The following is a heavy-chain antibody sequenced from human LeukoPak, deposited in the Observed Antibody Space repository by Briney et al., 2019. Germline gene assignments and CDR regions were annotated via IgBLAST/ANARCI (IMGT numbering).Heavy chain of an antibody. D-gene: IGHD3-10*01. Sequence: TGGSLRLSCAASGFTFSSYSMNWVRQAPGKGLEWVSYISSSSSTIYYADSVKGRFTISRDNAKNSLYLQMNSLRAEDTALYYCAKGSLPLSGSYYRNYFDYWGQGTLVTVSS. CDR1: GFTFSSYS. J-gene: IGHJ4*02. V-gene: IGHV3-48*04. CDR2: ISSSSSTI. CDR3: AKGSLPLSGSYYRNYFDY.